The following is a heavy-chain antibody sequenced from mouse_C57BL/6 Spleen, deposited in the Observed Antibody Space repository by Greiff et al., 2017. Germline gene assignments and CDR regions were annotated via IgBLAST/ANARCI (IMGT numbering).Heavy chain of an antibody. CDR2: IDPSDSYT. D-gene: IGHD1-1*01. J-gene: IGHJ2*01. CDR3: ARRRTTEYYFDY. CDR1: GYTFTSYW. V-gene: IGHV1-69*01. Sequence: QVQLQQPGAELVMPGASVKLSCKASGYTFTSYWMHWVKQRPGQGLEWIGEIDPSDSYTNYNQKFKGKSTLTVDKSSSTAYMQLNSLTSEDSAVYYCARRRTTEYYFDYWGQGTTLTVSS.